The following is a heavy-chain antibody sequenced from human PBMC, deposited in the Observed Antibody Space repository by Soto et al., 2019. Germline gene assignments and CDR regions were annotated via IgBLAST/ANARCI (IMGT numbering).Heavy chain of an antibody. CDR3: VKGGWLDD. Sequence: VGSLRLSCEASGFSFSTFDMSWVRQAPGKGLEWVSVISGRDDSTNYADSVKGRFTISRDSSQSMLYLQMNSLVVEDTALYYCVKGGWLDDFGQGTLVTVSS. V-gene: IGHV3-23*01. J-gene: IGHJ4*02. D-gene: IGHD6-19*01. CDR1: GFSFSTFD. CDR2: ISGRDDST.